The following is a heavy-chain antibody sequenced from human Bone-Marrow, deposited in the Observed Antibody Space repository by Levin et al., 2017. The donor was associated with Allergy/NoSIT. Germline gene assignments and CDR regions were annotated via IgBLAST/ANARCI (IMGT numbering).Heavy chain of an antibody. CDR2: ISGSGGST. CDR3: AKSKYCSSTSCFSWVVDY. D-gene: IGHD2-2*01. J-gene: IGHJ4*02. CDR1: GFTFSSYA. Sequence: GGSLRLSCAASGFTFSSYAMNWVRQAPGKGLEWVSAISGSGGSTDYADSVKGRFTVSRDNSKNTLYLQMNSLRAEDTAVYFCAKSKYCSSTSCFSWVVDYWGQGTLVTVSS. V-gene: IGHV3-23*01.